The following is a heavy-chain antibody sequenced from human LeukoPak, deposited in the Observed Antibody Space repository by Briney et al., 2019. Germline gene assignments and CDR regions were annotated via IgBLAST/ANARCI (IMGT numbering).Heavy chain of an antibody. V-gene: IGHV1-18*01. Sequence: ASVKVSCKASGGTFSSYAISWVRQAPGQGLEWMGWISAYNGNTNYAQKLQGRVTMTTDTSTSTAYMELRSLRSDDTAMYYCAGLRYSGSYSYCMDVWGKGTTVTVSS. CDR1: GGTFSSYA. J-gene: IGHJ6*03. CDR2: ISAYNGNT. D-gene: IGHD1-26*01. CDR3: AGLRYSGSYSYCMDV.